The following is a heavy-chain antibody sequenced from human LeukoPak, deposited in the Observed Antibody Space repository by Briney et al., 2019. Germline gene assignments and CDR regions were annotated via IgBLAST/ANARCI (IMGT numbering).Heavy chain of an antibody. V-gene: IGHV3-7*03. CDR1: GFTFSLYW. Sequence: GGSLRLSCAASGFTFSLYWMNWVRRAPGKGLEWVANIKQDGSEKNYVDSVKGRFTNSRDNAKNSLYLQMNNLRVEDTAMYYCAGGTGFIIKDWGQGTLVTVSS. CDR3: AGGTGFIIKD. J-gene: IGHJ4*02. D-gene: IGHD3-9*01. CDR2: IKQDGSEK.